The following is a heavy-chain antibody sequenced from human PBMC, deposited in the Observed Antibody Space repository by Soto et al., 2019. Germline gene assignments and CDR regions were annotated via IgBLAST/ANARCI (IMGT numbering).Heavy chain of an antibody. CDR2: ISYDRSNK. CDR3: AKDHYSETSGYKDH. D-gene: IGHD3-22*01. V-gene: IGHV3-30*18. Sequence: QVQLVESGGGVVQPGRSLRLSCAASGFTFSYYGMHWVRQAPGKGLEWVAVISYDRSNKNYADSVKGRFTISRDNSKITMYLQMNSLKTEDTAVYYCAKDHYSETSGYKDHWGQGTLVTVSS. CDR1: GFTFSYYG. J-gene: IGHJ4*02.